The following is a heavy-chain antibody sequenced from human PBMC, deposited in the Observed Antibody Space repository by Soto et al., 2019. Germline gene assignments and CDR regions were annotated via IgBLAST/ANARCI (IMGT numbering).Heavy chain of an antibody. CDR3: SRRRGLSAPFDD. J-gene: IGHJ4*02. CDR1: GDSFITSRYY. V-gene: IGHV4-39*01. Sequence: QLHLQESGPGLVKPSETLSLTCTVYGDSFITSRYYWDWIRQPPGKELEWIGTVYSSGIPYYNPSLKSRVTRSVDTAKNQFSLRLNSAIAADTAVYYCSRRRGLSAPFDDWGQGTLVTVSS. CDR2: VYSSGIP.